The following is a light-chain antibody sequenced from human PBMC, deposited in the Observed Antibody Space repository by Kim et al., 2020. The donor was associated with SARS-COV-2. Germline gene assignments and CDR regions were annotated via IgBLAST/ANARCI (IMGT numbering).Light chain of an antibody. J-gene: IGLJ1*01. Sequence: SYELTQPPSVSVSPGQTASITCSGDKLGDKYACWYQQKPGQSPVVVIYQDSKRPSGIPARFSGSNSGNTATLTISGTQAMDEADYYCQAWDSSSLYVFGTGTKVTVL. CDR3: QAWDSSSLYV. CDR2: QDS. CDR1: KLGDKY. V-gene: IGLV3-1*01.